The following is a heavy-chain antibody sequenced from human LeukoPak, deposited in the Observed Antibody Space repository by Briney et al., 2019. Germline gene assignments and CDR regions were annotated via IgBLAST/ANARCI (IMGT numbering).Heavy chain of an antibody. CDR2: IYYSGGT. CDR3: ARDSSGYYSD. V-gene: IGHV4-59*01. Sequence: PSETLSLTCTVSGGSISSYYWSWIRQPPGKGLEWIGYIYYSGGTNYNPSLKSRVTISVDTSKNQFSLKLSSVTAADTAVYYCARDSSGYYSDWGQGTLVTVSS. J-gene: IGHJ4*02. D-gene: IGHD3-22*01. CDR1: GGSISSYY.